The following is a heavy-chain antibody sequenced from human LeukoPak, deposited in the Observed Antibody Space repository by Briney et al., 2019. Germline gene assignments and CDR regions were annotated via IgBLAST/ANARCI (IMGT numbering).Heavy chain of an antibody. D-gene: IGHD4-17*01. V-gene: IGHV1-2*02. CDR3: AITQPRPPVPLFDY. CDR1: GYTFTGYY. CDR2: INPNSGGT. J-gene: IGHJ4*02. Sequence: GASVKVSCKASGYTFTGYYMRWVRQAPGQGLEWMGWINPNSGGTNYAQKFQGRVTMTRDTSISTAYMELSRLRSDDTAVYYCAITQPRPPVPLFDYWGQGTLVTVSS.